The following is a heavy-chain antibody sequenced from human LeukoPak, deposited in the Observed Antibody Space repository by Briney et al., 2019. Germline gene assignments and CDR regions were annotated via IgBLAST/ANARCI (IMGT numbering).Heavy chain of an antibody. V-gene: IGHV3-23*01. D-gene: IGHD3-9*01. J-gene: IGHJ4*02. Sequence: GGSLRLSCAASGFAFSSQAMGWVRQAPGKGLEWVSVISDSGGSTYYADSVKGRFTISRDNSKNSLYLQMNSLRDEDTAVYYCASKRLGLFDQWGQGTLVTVSS. CDR2: ISDSGGST. CDR1: GFAFSSQA. CDR3: ASKRLGLFDQ.